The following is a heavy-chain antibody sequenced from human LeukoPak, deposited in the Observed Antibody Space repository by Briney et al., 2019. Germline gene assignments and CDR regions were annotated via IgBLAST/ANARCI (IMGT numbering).Heavy chain of an antibody. CDR2: ISGSGGST. V-gene: IGHV3-23*01. D-gene: IGHD6-19*01. J-gene: IGHJ2*01. Sequence: PGGSLRLSCAASGFTFSSYAMSWVRQAPGKGLEWVSAISGSGGSTYYADSVKGRFTISRDNSKNTLYLQMNSLRAEDTAVYYCAKVSLDSSGWYPNWYFDLWGRGTLVTVSS. CDR1: GFTFSSYA. CDR3: AKVSLDSSGWYPNWYFDL.